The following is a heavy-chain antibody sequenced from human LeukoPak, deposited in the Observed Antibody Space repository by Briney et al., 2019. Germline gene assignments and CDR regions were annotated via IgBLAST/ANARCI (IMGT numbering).Heavy chain of an antibody. J-gene: IGHJ4*02. CDR3: ARDGADIVVVPAAYFDY. CDR2: INPSGGST. D-gene: IGHD2-2*01. Sequence: ASVKVSCKASGYTFTSYYMHWVRQAPGQGLEWMGIINPSGGSTSYAQKFQGRVTMTRDTSTSTVYMELSSLRSEDTAVYYCARDGADIVVVPAAYFDYWGQGTLVTVSS. V-gene: IGHV1-46*01. CDR1: GYTFTSYY.